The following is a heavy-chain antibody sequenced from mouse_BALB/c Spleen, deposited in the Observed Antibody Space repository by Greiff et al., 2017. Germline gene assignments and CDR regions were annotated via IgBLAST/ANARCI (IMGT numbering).Heavy chain of an antibody. J-gene: IGHJ2*01. CDR1: GFNIKDTY. CDR2: IVPANGNT. Sequence: VQLQQSGAELVKPGASVKLSCKASGFNIKDTYMHWVKQRPEQGLEWIGRIVPANGNTKYDPKFQGKATITADTSSNTAYLQLSSLTSEDTAVYYCAKDYYGPYYFDYWGQGTTLTVSS. D-gene: IGHD1-2*01. CDR3: AKDYYGPYYFDY. V-gene: IGHV14-3*02.